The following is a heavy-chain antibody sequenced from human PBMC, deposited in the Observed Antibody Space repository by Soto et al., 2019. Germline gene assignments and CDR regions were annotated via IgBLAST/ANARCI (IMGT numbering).Heavy chain of an antibody. Sequence: QVQLVQSGTEVKKPGSSVRVSCKASGGTFTSYAIAWVRQAPGQGLEWMGGIIPLFPTANYAQRIKSRVSITAENSTSTVYMDLSILRSDDMAVYSCAIEAEDYQHRSGSSGAFDIWGQGTMVTVSS. J-gene: IGHJ3*02. CDR2: IIPLFPTA. CDR1: GGTFTSYA. CDR3: AIEAEDYQHRSGSSGAFDI. V-gene: IGHV1-69*06. D-gene: IGHD5-12*01.